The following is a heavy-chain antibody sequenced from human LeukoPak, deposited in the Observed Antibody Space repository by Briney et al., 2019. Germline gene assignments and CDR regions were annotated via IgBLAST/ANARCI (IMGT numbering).Heavy chain of an antibody. CDR2: IFYTGST. J-gene: IGHJ6*02. V-gene: IGHV4-31*03. D-gene: IGHD6-19*01. CDR3: ARDSGAVAGYFYYYGMDV. CDR1: GXSISSDNDY. Sequence: SETLSLTCTVSGXSISSDNDYWSWIRQHPGKGLEWIRYIFYTGSTYYNPSLKSRVSISVDTSKNQFSLRLRSVTAADTAVYYCARDSGAVAGYFYYYGMDVWGQGTTVTVSS.